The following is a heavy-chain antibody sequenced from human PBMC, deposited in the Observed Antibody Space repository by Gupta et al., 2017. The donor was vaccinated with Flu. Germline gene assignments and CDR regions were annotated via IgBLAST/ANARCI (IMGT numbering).Heavy chain of an antibody. J-gene: IGHJ3*02. CDR2: VKYDGGET. Sequence: MSWVRQAPVKGLEWVANVKYDGGETHYVDSVRGRFTISRDNAHESVYLQMNSLRAEDTAMYYCARDSAELFDTWGQGTMVTVSS. V-gene: IGHV3-7*01. D-gene: IGHD1-7*01. CDR3: ARDSAELFDT.